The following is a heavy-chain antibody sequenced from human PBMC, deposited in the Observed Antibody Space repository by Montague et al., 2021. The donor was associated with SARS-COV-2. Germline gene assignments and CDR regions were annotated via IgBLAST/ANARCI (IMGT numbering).Heavy chain of an antibody. Sequence: SLRLSCAASGITVSSNYMSWVRQAPGKGLEWVSVIYSGGSTYYADSVKGRFTISRDNSKNTLYLQMNSLRAEDTVVYYCARDKAGPTGGGWFDPWGQGTLVTVSS. CDR2: IYSGGST. CDR1: GITVSSNY. J-gene: IGHJ5*02. CDR3: ARDKAGPTGGGWFDP. V-gene: IGHV3-66*01. D-gene: IGHD1-26*01.